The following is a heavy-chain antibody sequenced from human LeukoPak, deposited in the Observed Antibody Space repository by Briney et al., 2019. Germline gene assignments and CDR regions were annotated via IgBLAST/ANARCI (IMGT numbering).Heavy chain of an antibody. CDR1: GFTFSSYS. Sequence: PGGSLRLPCAASGFTFSSYSMNWVRQAPGKGLEWVSSISSSSSYIYYADSVKGRFTISRDNAKNSLYLQMNSLRAEDTAVYYCARDRVTRPSDAFDIRGQGTMVTVSS. CDR3: ARDRVTRPSDAFDI. V-gene: IGHV3-21*01. D-gene: IGHD4-11*01. CDR2: ISSSSSYI. J-gene: IGHJ3*02.